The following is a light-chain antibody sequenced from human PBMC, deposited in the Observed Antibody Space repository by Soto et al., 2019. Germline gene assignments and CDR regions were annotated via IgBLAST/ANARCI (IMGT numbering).Light chain of an antibody. V-gene: IGLV2-14*03. J-gene: IGLJ2*01. CDR2: DVS. CDR3: SSYTSARLRV. Sequence: QSVLTQPASVSASPGQSITISCTGTSSDIGAYNSVSWYQQHPGKAPQLMIYDVSYRPSGISSRFSGSKSGNTASLAISGLPADDDADYYCSSYTSARLRVFGGGTKLTVL. CDR1: SSDIGAYNS.